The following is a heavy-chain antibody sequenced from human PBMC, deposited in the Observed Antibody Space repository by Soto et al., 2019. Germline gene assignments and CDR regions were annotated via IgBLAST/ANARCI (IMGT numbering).Heavy chain of an antibody. V-gene: IGHV1-46*03. CDR3: GGATRQPYYFDY. CDR1: GHTFTTYY. CDR2: INPSGGSK. Sequence: ASVKVSCKASGHTFTTYYIHWVRQAPGQGLEWMGIINPSGGSKTYAQKFQGRVTLTRDTSTTTVYMELSSLKSDDTAMYYCGGATRQPYYFDYWGQGTLVTVSS. J-gene: IGHJ4*02. D-gene: IGHD6-6*01.